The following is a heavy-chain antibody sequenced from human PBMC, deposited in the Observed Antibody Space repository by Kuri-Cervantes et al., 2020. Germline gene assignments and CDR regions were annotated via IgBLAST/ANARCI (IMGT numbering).Heavy chain of an antibody. V-gene: IGHV4-34*01. CDR2: INHSGST. D-gene: IGHD1-26*01. Sequence: SETLSLTCAVYGGSFSGYYWSWIRQPPGKGLEWIGEINHSGSTNYNPSLKSRVTISVDKSKNQFSLKLSSVTAADTAVYYCAKRSGSYSWRTRFDYWGQGTLVTVSS. CDR1: GGSFSGYY. J-gene: IGHJ4*02. CDR3: AKRSGSYSWRTRFDY.